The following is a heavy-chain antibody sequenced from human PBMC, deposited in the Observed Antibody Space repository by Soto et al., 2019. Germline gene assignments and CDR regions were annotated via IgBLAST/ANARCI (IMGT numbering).Heavy chain of an antibody. CDR1: GYTFTSYD. J-gene: IGHJ6*02. Sequence: ASVKVSCKASGYTFTSYDINWVRQATGQGLEWMGWMNPNSGNTGYAQKFQGRVTMTRNTSISTAYMELSSLRSEDTAVHYCARAPLLYYDFWSGFGYYYGMDVWGQGTTVTVS. D-gene: IGHD3-3*01. CDR3: ARAPLLYYDFWSGFGYYYGMDV. CDR2: MNPNSGNT. V-gene: IGHV1-8*01.